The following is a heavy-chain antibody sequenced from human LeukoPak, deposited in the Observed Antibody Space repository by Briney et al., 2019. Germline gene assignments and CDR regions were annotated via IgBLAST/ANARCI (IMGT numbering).Heavy chain of an antibody. V-gene: IGHV4-34*01. Sequence: SETLSLTCAVYGGSFSGYYWSWIRQPPGKGLEWIGEINHSGSTNYNPSLKSRVTMSVDTSKNQFSLKLSSVTAADTAVYYCARDDSEGNYWGQGTLVTVSS. CDR1: GGSFSGYY. J-gene: IGHJ4*02. CDR3: ARDDSEGNY. CDR2: INHSGST. D-gene: IGHD3-10*01.